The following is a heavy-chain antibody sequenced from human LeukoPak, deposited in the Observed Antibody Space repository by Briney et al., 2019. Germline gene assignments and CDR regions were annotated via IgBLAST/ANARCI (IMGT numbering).Heavy chain of an antibody. D-gene: IGHD6-6*01. J-gene: IGHJ4*02. CDR1: GFTVSSNY. Sequence: PGGSLRLSCAASGFTVSSNYMSWVRQAPGKGLEWVSVIYSGGSTYYADSVKGRFTISRDNSKNTLYLQMNSLRAEDTAVYYCAKYSSSSGRLFDYWGQGTLVTVSS. CDR2: IYSGGST. V-gene: IGHV3-66*01. CDR3: AKYSSSSGRLFDY.